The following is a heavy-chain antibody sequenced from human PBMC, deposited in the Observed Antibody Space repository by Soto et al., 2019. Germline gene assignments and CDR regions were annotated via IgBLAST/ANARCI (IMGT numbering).Heavy chain of an antibody. CDR2: VSGSGGST. Sequence: GSSLRLSCSASGFTFNNYAMSWVRQAPGKGLEWVSGVSGSGGSTYYADSVKGRFTISRDNSKNTLYLQMNSLRAEDTAVYYCEKDSVYGDEGAFDIWGQGTMVTVSS. CDR1: GFTFNNYA. J-gene: IGHJ3*02. V-gene: IGHV3-23*01. D-gene: IGHD4-17*01. CDR3: EKDSVYGDEGAFDI.